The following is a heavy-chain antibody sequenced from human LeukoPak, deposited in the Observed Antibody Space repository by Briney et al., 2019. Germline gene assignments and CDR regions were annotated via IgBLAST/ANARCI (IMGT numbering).Heavy chain of an antibody. Sequence: SETLSLACTLTGGSISGYYWNWMRQPAGQGLEWIGRIYSGGLTNYNPSLQSQVTMSVDPSKNQFSLTLRSVTAADTAIYFCARKSGGSSASAFDIWGLGTKVTVSA. V-gene: IGHV4-4*07. J-gene: IGHJ3*02. CDR1: GGSISGYY. CDR3: ARKSGGSSASAFDI. CDR2: IYSGGLT. D-gene: IGHD2-8*02.